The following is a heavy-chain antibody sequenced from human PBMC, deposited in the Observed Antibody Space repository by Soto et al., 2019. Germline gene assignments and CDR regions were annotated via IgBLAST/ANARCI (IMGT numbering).Heavy chain of an antibody. J-gene: IGHJ4*02. CDR2: IYYSGST. Sequence: SETLSLTCTVSGCSISSSSYYWGWIRQPPGKGLEWIGSIYYSGSTYYNPSLKSRVTISVDTSKNQFSLKLSSVTAADTAVYYCARLNAFDYWGQGTLVTVSS. D-gene: IGHD2-8*01. V-gene: IGHV4-39*01. CDR1: GCSISSSSYY. CDR3: ARLNAFDY.